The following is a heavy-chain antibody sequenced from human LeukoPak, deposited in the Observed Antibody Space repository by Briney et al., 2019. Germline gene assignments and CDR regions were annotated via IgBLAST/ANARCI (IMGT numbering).Heavy chain of an antibody. CDR3: TTDRRYSSGWYVDYYYYMDV. V-gene: IGHV3-15*01. D-gene: IGHD6-19*01. CDR2: IKSKTDGGTT. CDR1: GFTFSNAW. J-gene: IGHJ6*03. Sequence: GGSLRLSCAASGFTFSNAWMSWVRQAPGKGLERVGRIKSKTDGGTTDYAAPVKGRFTISRDDSKNTLYLQMNSLKTEDTAVYYCTTDRRYSSGWYVDYYYYMDVWGKGTTVTVSS.